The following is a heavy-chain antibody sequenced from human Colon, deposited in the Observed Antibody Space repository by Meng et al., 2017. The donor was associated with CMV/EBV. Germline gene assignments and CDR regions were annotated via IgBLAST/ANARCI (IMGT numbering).Heavy chain of an antibody. D-gene: IGHD2-21*01. CDR3: TRDAIGVLPGDAFDL. CDR2: IFDSSTT. CDR1: GFTLSGYS. V-gene: IGHV3-48*04. J-gene: IGHJ3*01. Sequence: GESLKISCAASGFTLSGYSMNWVCQAPGKGLDWISYIFDSSTTIYADSVKGRFTISRDNSKNSLYLQMDSLRVEDTAVYYCTRDAIGVLPGDAFDLWGQGTRVTVSS.